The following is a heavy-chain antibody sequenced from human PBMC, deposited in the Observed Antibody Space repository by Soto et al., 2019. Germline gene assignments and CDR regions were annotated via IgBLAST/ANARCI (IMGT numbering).Heavy chain of an antibody. D-gene: IGHD2-2*01. CDR1: GFNFSSYA. J-gene: IGHJ6*02. CDR3: AKSGQSSWANMDV. Sequence: PGGSLRLSCAASGFNFSSYAINWVRQAPGKGLEWVSTIGGSGDKTYYADSVKGRFTISRDNSKSTLSLQMNSLRAEDTAVYYCAKSGQSSWANMDVWGQGTTVTVSS. V-gene: IGHV3-23*01. CDR2: IGGSGDKT.